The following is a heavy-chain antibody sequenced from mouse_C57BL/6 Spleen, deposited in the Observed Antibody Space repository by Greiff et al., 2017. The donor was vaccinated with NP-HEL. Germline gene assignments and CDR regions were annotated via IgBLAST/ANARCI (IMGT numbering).Heavy chain of an antibody. CDR3: TREVSNNAMEAMDY. V-gene: IGHV1-15*01. D-gene: IGHD2-14*01. J-gene: IGHJ4*01. Sequence: QVQLQPSGAELVRPGASVTLSCKASGYTFTDYEMHWVKQTPVHGLEWIGAIDPETGGTAYNQKFKGKAILTAAKSSSTAYKDLRSRTSEDSAVYYCTREVSNNAMEAMDYWGQGTSVTVSS. CDR2: IDPETGGT. CDR1: GYTFTDYE.